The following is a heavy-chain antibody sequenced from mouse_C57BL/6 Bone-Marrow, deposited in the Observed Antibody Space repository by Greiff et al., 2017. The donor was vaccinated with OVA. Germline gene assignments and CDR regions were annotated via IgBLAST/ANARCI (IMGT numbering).Heavy chain of an antibody. CDR1: GYTFTSYW. CDR2: IDPSDSYT. CDR3: ARDGPGAMDY. J-gene: IGHJ4*01. V-gene: IGHV1-59*01. D-gene: IGHD2-3*01. Sequence: VQLQQPGAELVRPGTSVKLSCKASGYTFTSYWMHWVKQRPGQGLEWIGVIDPSDSYTNYNQKFKGKATLTVDTSSSTAYMQLSSLTSEDSAVYYCARDGPGAMDYWGQGTSVTVSS.